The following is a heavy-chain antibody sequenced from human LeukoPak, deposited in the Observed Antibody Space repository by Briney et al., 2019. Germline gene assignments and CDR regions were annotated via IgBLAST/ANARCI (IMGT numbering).Heavy chain of an antibody. Sequence: GGSLRLSCAASGLTFSSYGMHWVRQAPGKGLEWAAFIRSDESEKCYADSVKGRFTISRDNSKNTLYLQMNSLRAEDTAVYYCAKHSTISGSIDFWGQGTLVTVSS. J-gene: IGHJ4*02. CDR3: AKHSTISGSIDF. V-gene: IGHV3-30*02. D-gene: IGHD3-3*01. CDR1: GLTFSSYG. CDR2: IRSDESEK.